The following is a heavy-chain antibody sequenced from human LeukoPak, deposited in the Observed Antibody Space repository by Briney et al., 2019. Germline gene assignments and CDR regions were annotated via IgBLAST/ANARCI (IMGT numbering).Heavy chain of an antibody. CDR3: ARAVHYSGTSDQYTGGWYYFDF. D-gene: IGHD3-10*01. V-gene: IGHV4-59*01. Sequence: SETLSLTCTVSGGSISSYYWSWIRQPPGKGLEWIGNINYSGSTNSNPSLKSRATISVDMSRKHFFLDLSSVTAADTAVYYCARAVHYSGTSDQYTGGWYYFDFWGQGTLVTVSS. CDR1: GGSISSYY. J-gene: IGHJ4*02. CDR2: INYSGST.